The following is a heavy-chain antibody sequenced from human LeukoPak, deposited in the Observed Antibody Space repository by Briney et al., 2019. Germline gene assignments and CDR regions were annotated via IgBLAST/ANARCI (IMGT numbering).Heavy chain of an antibody. V-gene: IGHV3-23*01. J-gene: IGHJ4*02. CDR1: GFTIFSY. CDR2: ISGSGGST. CDR3: AKERGNYFDY. Sequence: PGGSLRLSCAASGFTIFSYMNWVRQAPGKGLEWVSTISGSGGSTYYADSVKGRFTISRDNSKNTLYLQMNSLRAEDTAVYYCAKERGNYFDYWGQGTLVTVSS. D-gene: IGHD3-10*01.